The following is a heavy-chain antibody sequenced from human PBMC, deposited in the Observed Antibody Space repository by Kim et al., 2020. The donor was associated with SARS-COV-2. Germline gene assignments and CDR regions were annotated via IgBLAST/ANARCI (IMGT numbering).Heavy chain of an antibody. CDR2: INHFGST. CDR3: ASRPTVRVTVYTYAARGNWFDP. Sequence: SETLSLTCAVYGGSFSTYYWNWIRQPPGKGLEWIGEINHFGSTNYNPSLKSRVTISVDTSKNQFSLKLSSLTAADTAVYYCASRPTVRVTVYTYAARGNWFDPWGQGTLVTVSS. CDR1: GGSFSTYY. D-gene: IGHD5-18*01. J-gene: IGHJ5*02. V-gene: IGHV4-34*01.